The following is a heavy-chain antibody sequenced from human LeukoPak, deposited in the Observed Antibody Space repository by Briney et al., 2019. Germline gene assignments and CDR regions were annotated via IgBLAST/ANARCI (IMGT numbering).Heavy chain of an antibody. CDR2: IYHSGST. V-gene: IGHV4-39*07. Sequence: PSETLSLTCTVSGGSISSSNYYWGWFRQPPGKGLEWIGSIYHSGSTYYNPSLKSRVTISVDTSKNQFSLKLSSVTAADTAVYYCARWSRDFRFDPWGQGTLVTVSS. D-gene: IGHD2-21*02. CDR3: ARWSRDFRFDP. J-gene: IGHJ5*02. CDR1: GGSISSSNYY.